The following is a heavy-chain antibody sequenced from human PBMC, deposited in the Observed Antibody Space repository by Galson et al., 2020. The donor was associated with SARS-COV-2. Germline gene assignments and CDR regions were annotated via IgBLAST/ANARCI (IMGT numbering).Heavy chain of an antibody. CDR3: ARDLGDSSSWYENWFDP. CDR2: IWYDGSNK. CDR1: GFTFSSYG. D-gene: IGHD6-13*01. Sequence: TGGSLRLSCAASGFTFSSYGMHWVRQAPGKGLEWVAVIWYDGSNKYYADSVKGRFTISRDNSKNTLYLQMNSLRAKDTAVYYCARDLGDSSSWYENWFDPWGQGTLVTVSS. J-gene: IGHJ5*02. V-gene: IGHV3-33*01.